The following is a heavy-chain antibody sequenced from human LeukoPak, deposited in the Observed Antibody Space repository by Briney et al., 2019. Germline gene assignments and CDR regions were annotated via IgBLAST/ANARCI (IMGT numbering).Heavy chain of an antibody. CDR1: GGSFSGYF. V-gene: IGHV4-34*01. CDR2: IYDSGTM. Sequence: SETLSLTCAVYGGSFSGYFWGWIRQPPGKGLEWIGEIYDSGTMNYNPSLKSRVTMSVDTSKNQFSLKLSSVTAADTAVYYCARLNAGIAAAGKGAYYYYGMDVWGQGTTVTVSS. D-gene: IGHD6-13*01. CDR3: ARLNAGIAAAGKGAYYYYGMDV. J-gene: IGHJ6*02.